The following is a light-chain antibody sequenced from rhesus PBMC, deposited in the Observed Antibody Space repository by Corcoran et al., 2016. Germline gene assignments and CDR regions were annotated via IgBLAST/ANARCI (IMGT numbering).Light chain of an antibody. J-gene: IGKJ4*01. CDR2: HAT. V-gene: IGKV1-25*01. CDR1: QDIPRY. Sequence: DIQMTQSPSSVSAFVGDRVTISCRASQDIPRYLAWYQQRPGKAPNLLISHATTLQGGVPAKFTGSGSGTEFTLTISSMQPEVAATYYCQQYNDLVTFGGGTKVE. CDR3: QQYNDLVT.